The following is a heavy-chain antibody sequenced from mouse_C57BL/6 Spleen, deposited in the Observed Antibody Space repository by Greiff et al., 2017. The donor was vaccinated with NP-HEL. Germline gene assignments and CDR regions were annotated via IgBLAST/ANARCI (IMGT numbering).Heavy chain of an antibody. D-gene: IGHD2-4*01. CDR1: GYSITSGYY. V-gene: IGHV3-6*01. CDR3: ARDSGYYDYDALDFDV. J-gene: IGHJ1*03. Sequence: EVKLQESGPGLVKPSQSLSLTCSVTGYSITSGYYWNWIRQFPGNKLEWMGYISYDGSNNYNPSLKNRISITRDTSKNQFFLKLNSVTTEDTATYYCARDSGYYDYDALDFDVWGTGTTVTVSS. CDR2: ISYDGSN.